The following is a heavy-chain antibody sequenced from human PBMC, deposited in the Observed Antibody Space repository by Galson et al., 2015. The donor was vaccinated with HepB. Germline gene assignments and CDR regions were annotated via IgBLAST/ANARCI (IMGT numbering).Heavy chain of an antibody. J-gene: IGHJ4*02. CDR1: GFTFSSYA. D-gene: IGHD2-15*01. Sequence: SLRLSCAVSGFTFSSYAMRWVRQAPGKGLEWVSVISGSGGSTYYADSVKGRFTISRDNSENTLYLQLNSLTAEDTAVYYCTTGTLALSGPSLYWGQGALVTVS. CDR3: TTGTLALSGPSLY. CDR2: ISGSGGST. V-gene: IGHV3-23*01.